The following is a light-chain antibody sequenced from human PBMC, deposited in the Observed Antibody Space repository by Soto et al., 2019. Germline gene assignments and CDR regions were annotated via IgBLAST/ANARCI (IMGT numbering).Light chain of an antibody. CDR2: ENN. J-gene: IGLJ2*01. V-gene: IGLV1-51*02. CDR3: GTWDSSLGAVL. CDR1: SSNIGKNY. Sequence: QSVLTQPPSVSAAPGQKVTISCSGGSSNIGKNYVSWYQQLPRTAPKLLIHENNKRPSGIPDRFSGSKSGTSATLGITGLQTGDEADYYCGTWDSSLGAVLFGGGTKLTVL.